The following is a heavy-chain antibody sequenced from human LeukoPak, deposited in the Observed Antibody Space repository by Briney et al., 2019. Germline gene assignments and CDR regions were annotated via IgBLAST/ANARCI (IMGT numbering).Heavy chain of an antibody. D-gene: IGHD4-17*01. CDR3: ARGDPTVTTGRYFDL. Sequence: PSETLSLTCTVCGGSISTYYWSWIRQPAGEGLEWIGRIYSSGSTNYSPSLKSRVTMSVDTSKNQFSLELSSVTAADTAVYYYARGDPTVTTGRYFDLWGRGTLVTVSS. CDR2: IYSSGST. V-gene: IGHV4-4*07. J-gene: IGHJ2*01. CDR1: GGSISTYY.